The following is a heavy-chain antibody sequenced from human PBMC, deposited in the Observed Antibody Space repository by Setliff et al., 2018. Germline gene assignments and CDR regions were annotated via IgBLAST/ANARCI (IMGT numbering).Heavy chain of an antibody. CDR3: ARKGISALSGAFDM. V-gene: IGHV4-30-4*08. CDR2: IYSSGST. J-gene: IGHJ3*02. CDR1: GGSISSGDYY. D-gene: IGHD1-26*01. Sequence: SETLSLTCTVSGGSISSGDYYWSWIRQPPGKGLEWIGYIYSSGSTYYNPSLKSRVSISVDTSKNQFSLKLNSVTAADTAVYYCARKGISALSGAFDMWGQGTMVTVSS.